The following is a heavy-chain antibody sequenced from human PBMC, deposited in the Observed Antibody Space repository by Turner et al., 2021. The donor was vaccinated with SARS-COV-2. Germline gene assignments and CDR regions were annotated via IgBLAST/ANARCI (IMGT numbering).Heavy chain of an antibody. CDR2: VSGLGDTR. Sequence: EVQVLESGGGLAQPGGSLGLSCAASGFTFNTYAMSWVRQAPGKGLVWVSVVSGLGDTRFYADSVRGRFTISRDNTKNRVYLQMNSLRPDDTALYYCVRDRPRPGDRDALDIWGQGTMVTVSS. CDR1: GFTFNTYA. J-gene: IGHJ3*02. D-gene: IGHD7-27*01. V-gene: IGHV3-23*01. CDR3: VRDRPRPGDRDALDI.